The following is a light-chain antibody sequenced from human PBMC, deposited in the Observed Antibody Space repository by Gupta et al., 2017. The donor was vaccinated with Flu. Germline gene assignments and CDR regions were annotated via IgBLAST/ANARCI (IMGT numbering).Light chain of an antibody. J-gene: IGKJ4*01. CDR1: QSIVNY. Sequence: EPVLTKSPATLSLSLGERATLSCRASQSIVNYLAWYRQKPGQAPRLLIYDASTRAAGVPARFSGSGSGTDFTLTISSLEPEDFAVYYCLHRSNWPRAPPFGGGTKVEIK. CDR2: DAS. CDR3: LHRSNWPRAPP. V-gene: IGKV3-11*01.